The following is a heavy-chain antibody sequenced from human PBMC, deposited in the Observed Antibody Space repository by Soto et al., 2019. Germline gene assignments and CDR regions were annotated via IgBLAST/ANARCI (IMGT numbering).Heavy chain of an antibody. CDR2: GTYSGST. V-gene: IGHV4-39*01. CDR3: ARRNYPYYFDS. Sequence: SETLSLTCTVSGDAISTNSNYWGWIRQPPGKGLEWIGIGTYSGSTYDNPSLNSRVTVSVDTSKNQFFLKLNYVNVADTAVYYCARRNYPYYFDSWGQGMLVTVS. J-gene: IGHJ4*02. CDR1: GDAISTNSNY. D-gene: IGHD3-16*02.